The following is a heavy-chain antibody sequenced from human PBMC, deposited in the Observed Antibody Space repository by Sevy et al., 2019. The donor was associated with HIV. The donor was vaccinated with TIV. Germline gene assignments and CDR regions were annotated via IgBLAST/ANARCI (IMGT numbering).Heavy chain of an antibody. Sequence: GGYLRLSCAGSGFIFSNYWMGWVRQAPGKGLEFLANINKDGSGKYYVDSVKGRFTISRDNAKNSLSLQMNSLRADDTGVYYCTRNQVWGQGTLVTVSS. V-gene: IGHV3-7*01. CDR1: GFIFSNYW. CDR2: INKDGSGK. D-gene: IGHD2-2*01. CDR3: TRNQV. J-gene: IGHJ4*02.